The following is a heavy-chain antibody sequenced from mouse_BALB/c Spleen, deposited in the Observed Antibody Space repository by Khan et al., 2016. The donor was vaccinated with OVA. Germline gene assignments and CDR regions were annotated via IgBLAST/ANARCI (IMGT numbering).Heavy chain of an antibody. J-gene: IGHJ4*01. CDR1: GYSFTGYY. D-gene: IGHD2-14*01. V-gene: IGHV1S34*01. Sequence: LVKSGASVKISCKTSGYSFTGYYIHWVKQSHGKSLEWIGYISCYNGATTYNQKFKGKATFTVDTSSSTAYMQFNSLTSEDSAVYYCERSHQLWVYAIDYWGQGTTVTVSS. CDR2: ISCYNGAT. CDR3: ERSHQLWVYAIDY.